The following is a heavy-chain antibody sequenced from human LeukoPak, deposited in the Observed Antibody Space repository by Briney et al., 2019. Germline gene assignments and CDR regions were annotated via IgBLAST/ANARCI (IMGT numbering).Heavy chain of an antibody. CDR3: ARVKWLDDY. CDR2: ISSSGSNT. J-gene: IGHJ4*02. Sequence: GGSLRLSCAASGFTFGGYEMNWIRQAPGKGLEWVSYISSSGSNTHYADSVKGRFTVSRDNAKKSVYLQMDSLRAEDTAVYYCARVKWLDDYWGQGTLVTVSS. CDR1: GFTFGGYE. V-gene: IGHV3-48*03. D-gene: IGHD3-22*01.